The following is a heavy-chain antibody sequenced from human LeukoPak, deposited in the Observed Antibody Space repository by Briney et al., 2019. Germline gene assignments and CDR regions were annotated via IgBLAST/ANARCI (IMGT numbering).Heavy chain of an antibody. CDR3: ARGGAGYGSGSYYFGDYYYGMEV. Sequence: PGGSLRLSCAASGFTFSSYALHWVRQAPGKGLEWVAVISYDGSNKYYADSVKGRFTISRDNSKNTLYLQMNSLRAEDTAVYYCARGGAGYGSGSYYFGDYYYGMEVWGQGPTVSASS. J-gene: IGHJ6*02. V-gene: IGHV3-30-3*01. CDR2: ISYDGSNK. CDR1: GFTFSSYA. D-gene: IGHD3-10*01.